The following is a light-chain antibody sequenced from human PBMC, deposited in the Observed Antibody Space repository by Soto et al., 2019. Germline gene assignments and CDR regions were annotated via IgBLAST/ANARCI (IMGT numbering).Light chain of an antibody. V-gene: IGKV3-15*01. CDR3: QQYNKWPPIT. CDR2: DAS. CDR1: QSVSSD. J-gene: IGKJ5*01. Sequence: IVMTQSPSTLSVSPGDPATLSCRASQSVSSDLAWYQQKPGQAPSLLIYDASTRATGVPARFSGSGSGTEFTLTISSLESEDFAVYYCQQYNKWPPITFGQGTRLEIK.